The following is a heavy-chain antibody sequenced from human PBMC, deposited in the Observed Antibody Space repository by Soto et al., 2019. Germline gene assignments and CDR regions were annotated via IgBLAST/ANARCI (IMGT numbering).Heavy chain of an antibody. CDR3: AKVQGTLGPFTH. Sequence: GGSLRLSCAASGITFSSYAMSWVRQAPGKGLEWVPTISISGVTTYYADSVKGRFTMSRDNSKNTLYLQMNSLKAEDTAVYYCAKVQGTLGPFTHWGQGTLVTVSS. CDR1: GITFSSYA. J-gene: IGHJ4*02. CDR2: ISISGVTT. V-gene: IGHV3-23*01.